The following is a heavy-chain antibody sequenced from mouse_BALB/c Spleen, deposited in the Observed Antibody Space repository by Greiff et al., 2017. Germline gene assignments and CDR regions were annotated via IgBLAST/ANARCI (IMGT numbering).Heavy chain of an antibody. Sequence: QVQLKQPGAELVRPGASVKLSCKASGYTFTSYWMNWVKQRPEQGLEWIGRIDPYDSETHYNQKFKDKAILTVDKSSSTAYMQLSSLTSEDSAVYYCARWDTTATGPWFAYWGQGTLVTVSA. D-gene: IGHD1-2*01. J-gene: IGHJ3*01. CDR2: IDPYDSET. CDR1: GYTFTSYW. V-gene: IGHV1-52*01. CDR3: ARWDTTATGPWFAY.